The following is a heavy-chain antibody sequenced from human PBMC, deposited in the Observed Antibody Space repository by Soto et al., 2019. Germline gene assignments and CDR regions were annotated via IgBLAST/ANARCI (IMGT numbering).Heavy chain of an antibody. CDR2: IIPIFGTA. CDR3: ARCIAAAATGLYYYGMDV. V-gene: IGHV1-69*01. D-gene: IGHD6-13*01. CDR1: GGTFSSYA. Sequence: QVQLVQSGAEVKKPGSSVKVFCKASGGTFSSYAISWVRQAPGQGLEWMGGIIPIFGTANYAQKFQGRVTITADESTSTAYMELSSLRSEDTAVYYCARCIAAAATGLYYYGMDVWGQGTTVTVSS. J-gene: IGHJ6*02.